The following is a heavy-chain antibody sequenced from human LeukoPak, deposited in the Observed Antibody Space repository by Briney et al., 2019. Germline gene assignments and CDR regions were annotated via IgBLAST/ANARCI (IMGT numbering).Heavy chain of an antibody. CDR1: GGSFSGYY. V-gene: IGHV4-34*01. D-gene: IGHD2-15*01. Sequence: SETLSLTCAVYGGSFSGYYWSWIRQPPGKGLEWIGEINHSGSTNYNPSLKSRVTISVDTSKNQFSLKLSSVTAADTAVYYCARHVEGYCSGGSPCRRGYYYYYMDVWGKGTTVTVSS. CDR2: INHSGST. CDR3: ARHVEGYCSGGSPCRRGYYYYYMDV. J-gene: IGHJ6*03.